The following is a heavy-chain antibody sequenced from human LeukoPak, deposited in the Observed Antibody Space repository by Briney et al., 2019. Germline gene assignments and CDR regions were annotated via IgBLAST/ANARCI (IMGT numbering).Heavy chain of an antibody. D-gene: IGHD5-24*01. CDR3: AMSVEMPPIPPFDY. CDR1: GYIFTPHH. V-gene: IGHV1-3*01. Sequence: ASVNVSCKTSGYIFTPHHIHWMRQAPGQGLELLGWVSAANNPEYSQKFQGRVVITRDASATTSYLERNSLRSEDTAVYYCAMSVEMPPIPPFDYWGQGTLVTVSS. CDR2: VSAANNP. J-gene: IGHJ4*02.